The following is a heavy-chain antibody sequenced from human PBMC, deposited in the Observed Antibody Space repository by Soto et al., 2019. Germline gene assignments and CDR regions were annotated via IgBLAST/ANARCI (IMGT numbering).Heavy chain of an antibody. J-gene: IGHJ4*02. D-gene: IGHD3-22*01. Sequence: VQLVQSGAEVRKPGSSVKVSCKASGGTFSSYAFSWVRQAPGQGLEWMGGLVIILGTTNYDQKFQGRVSIAADESTSTAYMEMSRLRSEDTAVYYCASGYDDSSGYSSDHWGQGTQVTVSS. CDR2: LVIILGTT. CDR3: ASGYDDSSGYSSDH. V-gene: IGHV1-69*01. CDR1: GGTFSSYA.